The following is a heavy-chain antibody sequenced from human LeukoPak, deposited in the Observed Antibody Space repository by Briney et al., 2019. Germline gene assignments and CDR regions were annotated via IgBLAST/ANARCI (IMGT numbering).Heavy chain of an antibody. V-gene: IGHV1-18*01. D-gene: IGHD6-19*01. CDR2: ISAYNGNT. CDR3: ARDPGIAVAGTAPLDP. J-gene: IGHJ5*02. CDR1: GYTFTSYG. Sequence: ASVKVSCKASGYTFTSYGISWVRQAPGQGLEWMGWISAYNGNTNYAQKLQGRVTMTTDTSTSTAYMELRSLRSDDTAVYYCARDPGIAVAGTAPLDPWGQGTLVTVSS.